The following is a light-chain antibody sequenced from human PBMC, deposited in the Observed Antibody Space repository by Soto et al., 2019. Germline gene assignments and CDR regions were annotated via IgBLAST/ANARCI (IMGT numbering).Light chain of an antibody. CDR3: QQYNSYPWT. CDR1: QSISSW. V-gene: IGKV1-5*03. J-gene: IGKJ1*01. CDR2: KAS. Sequence: DIQMTQSPSTLSASVGDRVTITCRASQSISSWLAWYQQKPGKAPKLLIYKASSLESGVPSRFSGSGSGTECNLTISSLQPDDFATDYGQQYNSYPWTFGQGTKVEIK.